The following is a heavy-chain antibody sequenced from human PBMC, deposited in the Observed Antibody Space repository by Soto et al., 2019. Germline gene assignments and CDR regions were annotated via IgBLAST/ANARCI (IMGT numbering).Heavy chain of an antibody. CDR1: RYTFTSCC. D-gene: IGHD3-3*01. V-gene: IGHV1-18*01. CDR2: ISAYNGNT. J-gene: IGHJ4*02. CDR3: ARDGADYDFWSVFNTARSLHF. Sequence: ASVKVSCKASRYTFTSCCISWLRQAPGQGLEWMGWISAYNGNTNYAQKLQGRVTMTTDTSTSTAYMELRSLRSDDTAVYYCARDGADYDFWSVFNTARSLHFWGQGTLVSVSS.